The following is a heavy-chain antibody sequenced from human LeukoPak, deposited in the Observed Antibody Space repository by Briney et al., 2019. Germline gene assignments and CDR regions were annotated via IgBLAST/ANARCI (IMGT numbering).Heavy chain of an antibody. CDR3: ATGFNIVGAPFDY. CDR1: GYTLTELS. D-gene: IGHD1-26*01. Sequence: ASVKVSCKVSGYTLTELSMHWVRQAPGKGLEWMGGFDPEDGETIYAQKFQGRATMTEDTSTDTAYMELSSLRSEDTAVYYCATGFNIVGAPFDYWGQGTLVTVSS. V-gene: IGHV1-24*01. CDR2: FDPEDGET. J-gene: IGHJ4*02.